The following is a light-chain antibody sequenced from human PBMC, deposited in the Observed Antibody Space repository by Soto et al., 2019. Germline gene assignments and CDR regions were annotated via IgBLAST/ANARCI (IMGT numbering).Light chain of an antibody. CDR1: TGAVTSGNY. V-gene: IGLV7-43*01. J-gene: IGLJ3*02. CDR3: PLYYGGAHLV. CDR2: TTD. Sequence: QTVVTQEPSLTVSPGGTVTLTCASSTGAVTSGNYPSWFQQKPGQAPRTLIYTTDDKHSWTPARFSGSLLGGKAALTLSGVHPEDEAEYYCPLYYGGAHLVFGGGTKLTVL.